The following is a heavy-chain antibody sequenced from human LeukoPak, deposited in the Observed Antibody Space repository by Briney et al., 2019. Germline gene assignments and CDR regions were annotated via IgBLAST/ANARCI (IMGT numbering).Heavy chain of an antibody. J-gene: IGHJ6*03. CDR1: GGSISSSSYY. Sequence: PSETLSLTCTVSGGSISSSSYYWGWIRQPPGKGLEWIGSIYYSGSTYYNPSLKSRVTISVDTSKNQFSLKLSSVTAADTAVYYCARSYSSSSHYCYYYMDDWGKGTTVTVSS. CDR3: ARSYSSSSHYCYYYMDD. V-gene: IGHV4-39*01. CDR2: IYYSGST. D-gene: IGHD6-6*01.